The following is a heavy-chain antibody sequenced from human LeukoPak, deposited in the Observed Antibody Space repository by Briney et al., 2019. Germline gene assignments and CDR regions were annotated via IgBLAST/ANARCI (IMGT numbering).Heavy chain of an antibody. J-gene: IGHJ5*02. V-gene: IGHV4-59*08. D-gene: IGHD4-17*01. Sequence: PSETLSLTCSVSGGSISSYYWSWIRQPPGKGLEWIGYIYYSGSANYNPSLKSRVTTSVDTSKNQFSLKLTSVTAADTAVYYCARHNRDYPRNWFDPWGQGTLVTVSS. CDR2: IYYSGSA. CDR3: ARHNRDYPRNWFDP. CDR1: GGSISSYY.